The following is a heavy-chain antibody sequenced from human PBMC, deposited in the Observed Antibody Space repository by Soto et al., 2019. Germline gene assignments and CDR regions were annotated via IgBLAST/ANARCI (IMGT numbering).Heavy chain of an antibody. CDR3: ARVPPYCGGDCYPDY. Sequence: QVQLVQSGAEVKKPGASVKVSCKASGYTFTGYYMHWVRQAPGQGLEWMGWINPNSGGTNYAQKFQGWVTMTRDTSISTAYMELSRLRSDDTAVYYCARVPPYCGGDCYPDYWGQGTLVTVSS. J-gene: IGHJ4*02. V-gene: IGHV1-2*04. CDR2: INPNSGGT. CDR1: GYTFTGYY. D-gene: IGHD2-21*02.